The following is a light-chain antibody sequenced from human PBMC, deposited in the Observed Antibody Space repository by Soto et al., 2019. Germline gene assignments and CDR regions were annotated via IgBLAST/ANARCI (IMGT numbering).Light chain of an antibody. J-gene: IGKJ2*02. Sequence: EVVLTQSPATLSLSPGERATLSCRASQAVPSYLAGYQQKPGQAPRLLIYDISNRATGIPARFSGSGSGTDFTLTISSLEPEDVAVYYCHQRNSWPRSTFGQGTKLEIK. V-gene: IGKV3-11*01. CDR1: QAVPSY. CDR2: DIS. CDR3: HQRNSWPRST.